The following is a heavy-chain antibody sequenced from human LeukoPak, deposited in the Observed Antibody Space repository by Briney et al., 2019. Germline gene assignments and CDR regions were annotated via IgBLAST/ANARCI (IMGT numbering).Heavy chain of an antibody. J-gene: IGHJ4*02. Sequence: ASVKVSCKASGYTFTSYYMHWVRQAPGQGLEWMGIINPSGGSTSYAQKFQGRVTITTDESTSTAYMELSSLRSEDTAVYYCAREGGSAAAGRTYPLDYWGQGTLVTVSS. CDR2: INPSGGST. V-gene: IGHV1-46*01. CDR3: AREGGSAAAGRTYPLDY. CDR1: GYTFTSYY. D-gene: IGHD6-13*01.